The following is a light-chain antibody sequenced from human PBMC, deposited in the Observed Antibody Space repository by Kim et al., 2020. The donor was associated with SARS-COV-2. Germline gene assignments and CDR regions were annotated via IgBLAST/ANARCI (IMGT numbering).Light chain of an antibody. CDR2: GAS. Sequence: EIVLTQSPATLSLSPGERATLSCRASQSVSSSYLAWYQQKPGQAPCLLIYGASSRAAGIPDRFSGSGSGTDFTLTITRLEPEDFAVYYCQQYGSSPYTFGQGTKLEI. J-gene: IGKJ2*01. CDR3: QQYGSSPYT. CDR1: QSVSSSY. V-gene: IGKV3-20*01.